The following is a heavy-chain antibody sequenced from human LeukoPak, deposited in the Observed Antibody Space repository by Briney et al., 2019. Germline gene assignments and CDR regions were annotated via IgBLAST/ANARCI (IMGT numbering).Heavy chain of an antibody. CDR1: GFTFSSYE. Sequence: PGGSLRLSCAASGFTFSSYEMNWVRQAPGKGLEWVSSISSSSSDIYYADSVKGRFTISRDNAKNSLYLQMNSLRAEDTAVYYCARGVNYDSSGYAHAFDIWGQGTMVTVSS. CDR2: ISSSSSDI. J-gene: IGHJ3*02. D-gene: IGHD3-22*01. V-gene: IGHV3-21*01. CDR3: ARGVNYDSSGYAHAFDI.